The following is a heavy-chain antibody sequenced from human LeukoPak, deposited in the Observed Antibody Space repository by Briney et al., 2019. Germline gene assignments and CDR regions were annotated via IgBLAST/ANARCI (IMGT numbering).Heavy chain of an antibody. V-gene: IGHV4-39*01. CDR2: IYYSGST. J-gene: IGHJ4*02. Sequence: LRLSCAASGFTFSDYYMSWIRQPPGKGLEWIGSIYYSGSTYYNPSLKSRVTISVDTSKNQFSLKVSSVTAADTAVYYCARHCSGGSCYSDFDCWGQGTLVTVSS. D-gene: IGHD2-15*01. CDR3: ARHCSGGSCYSDFDC. CDR1: GFTFSDYY.